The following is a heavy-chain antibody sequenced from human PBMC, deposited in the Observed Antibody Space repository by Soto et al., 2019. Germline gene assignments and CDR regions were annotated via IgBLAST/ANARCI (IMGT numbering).Heavy chain of an antibody. CDR3: ARADDSGSLDY. V-gene: IGHV3-48*03. J-gene: IGHJ4*02. D-gene: IGHD1-26*01. CDR1: GFTFSSYE. Sequence: PGGSLRLSCAASGFTFSSYEMNWVRQAPGKGLEWVSYISSSGSTIYYADSVKGRFTISRDNAKNSLYLQMNSLRAEDTAVYYRARADDSGSLDYWGQGTLVTVSS. CDR2: ISSSGSTI.